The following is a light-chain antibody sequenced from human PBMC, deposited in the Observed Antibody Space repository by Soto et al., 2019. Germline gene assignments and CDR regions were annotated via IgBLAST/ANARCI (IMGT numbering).Light chain of an antibody. CDR1: QTISSW. V-gene: IGKV1-5*03. CDR2: KAS. CDR3: QHYNSYSEA. Sequence: IQMSHSASTLSGSVGDRVTITCRASQTISSWLAWYQQKPGKAPKLLIYKASTLKSGVPSRFSGSGSGTEFTLTISSLQPDDFATYYCQHYNSYSEAFGQGTKVDIK. J-gene: IGKJ1*01.